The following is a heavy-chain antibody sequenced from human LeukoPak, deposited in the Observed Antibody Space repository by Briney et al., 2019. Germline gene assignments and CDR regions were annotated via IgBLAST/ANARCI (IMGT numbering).Heavy chain of an antibody. CDR3: AREYGSVLGDY. J-gene: IGHJ4*02. CDR2: VWFDGSNK. V-gene: IGHV3-33*01. CDR1: GFTFSSNG. D-gene: IGHD3-10*01. Sequence: GESLRLSCAASGFTFSSNGMHWVRQAPGKGLEWVAVVWFDGSNKYYADSVKGRFTISRDNSKNTLYLQMNSLRAEDTAVYYCAREYGSVLGDYWGQGTLVTVSS.